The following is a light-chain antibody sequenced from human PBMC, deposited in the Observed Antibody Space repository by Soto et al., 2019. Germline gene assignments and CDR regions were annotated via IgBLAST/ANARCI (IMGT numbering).Light chain of an antibody. CDR1: SSDVGGYNY. V-gene: IGLV2-14*01. Sequence: QSVLTQPASVYGSPGQSITISCTGTSSDVGGYNYVSWYQQHPGKAPKLMIYEVSNRPSGVSNRFSGSKSGNTASLTISGLQAEDEADYYCSSYTSSSTLEVVFGGGTKLTVL. CDR3: SSYTSSSTLEVV. J-gene: IGLJ2*01. CDR2: EVS.